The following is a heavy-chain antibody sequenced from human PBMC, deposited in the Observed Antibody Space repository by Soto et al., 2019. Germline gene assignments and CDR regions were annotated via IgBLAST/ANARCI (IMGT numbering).Heavy chain of an antibody. CDR3: ARDPYSSSFSPVDF. CDR2: ISYDGSNK. D-gene: IGHD6-6*01. CDR1: GFTFSSYA. Sequence: QVQLVESGGGVVQPGRSLRLSCAASGFTFSSYAMHWVRQAPGKGLEWVAVISYDGSNKYYADSVKGRFTISRDNSKNTLYLQMNSLRAEDTAVYYCARDPYSSSFSPVDFWGQGTLVTVSS. J-gene: IGHJ4*02. V-gene: IGHV3-30-3*01.